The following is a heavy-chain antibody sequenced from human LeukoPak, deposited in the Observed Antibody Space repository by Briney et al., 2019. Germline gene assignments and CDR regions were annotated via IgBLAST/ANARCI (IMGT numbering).Heavy chain of an antibody. Sequence: GESLKISCKGSGYRFASYWIAWVRQMPGKGLEWMGIIYPGDSDTRNSPSFQGQVTISADKSISTSYLQWSSLKASDTAVYYCARTPRSGSYYGDAFDVWGQGTLVTVSS. D-gene: IGHD3-22*01. J-gene: IGHJ3*01. V-gene: IGHV5-51*01. CDR2: IYPGDSDT. CDR1: GYRFASYW. CDR3: ARTPRSGSYYGDAFDV.